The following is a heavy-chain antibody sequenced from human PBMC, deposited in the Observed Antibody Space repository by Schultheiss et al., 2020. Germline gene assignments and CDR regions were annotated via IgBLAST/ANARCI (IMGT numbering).Heavy chain of an antibody. D-gene: IGHD6-19*01. CDR2: ISYDGTNK. V-gene: IGHV3-30-3*01. Sequence: GGSLRLSCAASGFTFSSYDMHWVRQAPGKGLECVAIISYDGTNKYYADSVKGRFTISRDNSKNTLYLHMDSLRGEDTAVYYCARDPRGSGWSRYFDYWGQGTLVTVSS. J-gene: IGHJ4*02. CDR1: GFTFSSYD. CDR3: ARDPRGSGWSRYFDY.